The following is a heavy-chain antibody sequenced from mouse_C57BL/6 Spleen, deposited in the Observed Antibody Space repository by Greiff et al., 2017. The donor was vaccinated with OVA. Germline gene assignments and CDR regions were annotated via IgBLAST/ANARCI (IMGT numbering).Heavy chain of an antibody. CDR1: GYTFTEYT. J-gene: IGHJ4*01. CDR2: FYPGSGSI. Sequence: QVQLKQSGAELVKPGASVKLSCKASGYTFTEYTIHWVKQRSGQGLEWIGWFYPGSGSIKYNEKFKDKATLTADKSSSTVYMELSRLTSEDSAVYFCARHEDGAYYSNSYAMDYWGQGTSVTVSS. D-gene: IGHD2-5*01. CDR3: ARHEDGAYYSNSYAMDY. V-gene: IGHV1-62-2*01.